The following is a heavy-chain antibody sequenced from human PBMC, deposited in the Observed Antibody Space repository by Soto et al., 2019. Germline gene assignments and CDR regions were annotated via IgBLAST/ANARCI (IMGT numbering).Heavy chain of an antibody. CDR1: GFTFDSYW. J-gene: IGHJ3*01. D-gene: IGHD6-19*01. CDR2: INSDESST. Sequence: GESLKISCEASGFTFDSYWMFWVRQAPGKGLEWVSRINSDESSTSYAGSVRGRFTVSRDNAKNTLYLQMNSLRVEDTAVYFCARGSSSGYSACHLWGQGTMVTVSS. V-gene: IGHV3-74*01. CDR3: ARGSSSGYSACHL.